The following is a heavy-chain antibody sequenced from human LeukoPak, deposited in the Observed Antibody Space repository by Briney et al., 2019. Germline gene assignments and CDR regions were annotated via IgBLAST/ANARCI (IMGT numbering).Heavy chain of an antibody. Sequence: PGGSLRLSCAASGFTFSDYYMSWIRQAPGKGLEWVAVISYDGSNKYYADSVKGRFTISRDNSKNTLYLQMNSLRAEDTAVYYCARDRASGYYYQGDYYFDYWGQGTLVTVSS. CDR1: GFTFSDYY. J-gene: IGHJ4*02. CDR3: ARDRASGYYYQGDYYFDY. V-gene: IGHV3-30-3*01. CDR2: ISYDGSNK. D-gene: IGHD3-22*01.